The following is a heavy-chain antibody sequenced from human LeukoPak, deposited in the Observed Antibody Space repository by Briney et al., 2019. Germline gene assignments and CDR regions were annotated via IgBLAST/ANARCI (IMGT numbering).Heavy chain of an antibody. Sequence: SETLSLTCTVSGGSISSYYWSWIRQPPGKGLERIGYIYYSGSTNYNPSLKSRVTISVDTSKNQFSLKLSSVTAADTAVYYCARRMVRGKIGFDYWGQGTLVNVSS. J-gene: IGHJ4*02. CDR1: GGSISSYY. V-gene: IGHV4-59*08. D-gene: IGHD3-10*01. CDR2: IYYSGST. CDR3: ARRMVRGKIGFDY.